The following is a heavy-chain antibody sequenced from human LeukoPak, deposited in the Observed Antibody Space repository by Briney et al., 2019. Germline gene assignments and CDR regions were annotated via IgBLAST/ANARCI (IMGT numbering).Heavy chain of an antibody. CDR2: IYYSGST. Sequence: SETLSLTCTVSGGSISSYYWSWIRQPPGKGLEGIGYIYYSGSTNYNPSLKSRVTISVDTSKNQFSLKLSSVTAADTAVYYCRTYGDYMENFDYWGQGTLVTVSS. V-gene: IGHV4-59*01. D-gene: IGHD4-17*01. CDR1: GGSISSYY. CDR3: RTYGDYMENFDY. J-gene: IGHJ4*02.